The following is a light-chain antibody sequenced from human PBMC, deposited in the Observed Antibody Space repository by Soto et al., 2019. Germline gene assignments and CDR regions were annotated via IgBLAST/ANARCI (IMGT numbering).Light chain of an antibody. CDR3: QTCGTGIQV. CDR2: LNTDGSH. V-gene: IGLV4-69*01. Sequence: QSVLTQSPSASASLGASVKLTCTLSSGHSNYAIAWHQQQPEKGPRYLMILNTDGSHSKGDGIPDRFSGPSSGAERYLTISGHQSEDEADYYCQTCGTGIQVFGGGTKLTVL. CDR1: SGHSNYA. J-gene: IGLJ3*02.